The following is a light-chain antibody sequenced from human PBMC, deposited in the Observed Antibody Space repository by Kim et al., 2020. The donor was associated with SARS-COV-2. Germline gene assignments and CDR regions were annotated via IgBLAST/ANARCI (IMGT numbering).Light chain of an antibody. CDR3: KLSSNTLWT. CDR2: DAS. CDR1: QSVGGSY. J-gene: IGKJ1*01. Sequence: EIVVTQSPGTLSLSPGERATLSCRASQSVGGSYLACYQQKPDQAPRLIIYDASSRATGTPDSFRGRGFGTNFPFTISRLGPEDFAVYYFKLSSNTLWTFGHGTKVYIK. V-gene: IGKV3-20*01.